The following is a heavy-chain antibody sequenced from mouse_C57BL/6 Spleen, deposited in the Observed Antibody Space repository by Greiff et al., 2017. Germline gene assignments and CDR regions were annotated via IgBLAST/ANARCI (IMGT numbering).Heavy chain of an antibody. J-gene: IGHJ3*01. CDR2: IHPNSGST. Sequence: QVQLQQPGAELVKPGASVKLSCKASGYTFTSSWMHWVKQRPGQGLEWIGMIHPNSGSTNYNEKFKSKATLTVDKSSSTAYMQLSSLTSEDSAVYYCARTYDYSWFAYWGQGTLVTVSA. CDR1: GYTFTSSW. CDR3: ARTYDYSWFAY. V-gene: IGHV1-64*01. D-gene: IGHD2-4*01.